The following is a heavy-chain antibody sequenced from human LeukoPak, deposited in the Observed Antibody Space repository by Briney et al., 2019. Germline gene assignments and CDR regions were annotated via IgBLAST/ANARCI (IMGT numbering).Heavy chain of an antibody. CDR2: IYHTGTT. CDR3: ARSPDDAFDI. CDR1: GSSISSGGHY. V-gene: IGHV4-31*03. J-gene: IGHJ3*02. Sequence: SQTLSLTCTVSGSSISSGGHYWTWIRQHPGKGLEWIAYIYHTGTTYYNPSLKSRVNISVDTSKNQSSLKLSSVTAADTAVYYCARSPDDAFDIWGQGTMVTVSS.